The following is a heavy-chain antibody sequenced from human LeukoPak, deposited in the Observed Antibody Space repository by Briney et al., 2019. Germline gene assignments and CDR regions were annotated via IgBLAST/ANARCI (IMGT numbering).Heavy chain of an antibody. D-gene: IGHD6-6*01. Sequence: PRGSLRLSCAASGFTFSSYGMSWVRQAPGKGLEWVSVIYSGGSTYYADSVKGRFTISRDNSKNTLYLQMNSLRAEDTAVYYCARHRWGQLGAFDIWGQGTMVTVSS. V-gene: IGHV3-66*02. CDR2: IYSGGST. CDR3: ARHRWGQLGAFDI. J-gene: IGHJ3*02. CDR1: GFTFSSYG.